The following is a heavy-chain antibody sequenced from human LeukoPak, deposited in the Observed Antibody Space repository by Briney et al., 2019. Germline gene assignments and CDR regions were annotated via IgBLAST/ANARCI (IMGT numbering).Heavy chain of an antibody. D-gene: IGHD1-26*01. J-gene: IGHJ6*03. CDR2: IYYSWST. CDR1: IGPISIYY. V-gene: IGHV4-59*01. Sequence: PSDTLSLLCTVSIGPISIYYWSWLRQSPGKGLEWIVYIYYSWSTNYNPSLKSRVTISVDTSKNQFSLKLSSVTAADTAVYYCAREVGATRSLYYYYYMDVWGKGTTVTVSS. CDR3: AREVGATRSLYYYYYMDV.